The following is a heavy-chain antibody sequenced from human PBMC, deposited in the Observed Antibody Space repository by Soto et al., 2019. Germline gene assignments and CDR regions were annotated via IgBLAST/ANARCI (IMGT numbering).Heavy chain of an antibody. CDR2: ISYDGSNK. D-gene: IGHD6-19*01. CDR1: GFTFSSYA. V-gene: IGHV3-30-3*01. Sequence: QVQLVESGGGVVQPGRSLRLSCAASGFTFSSYAMHWVRQAPGKGLEWVAVISYDGSNKYYADSVKGRFTISRDNSKNTLYLQINSLRAEDTAVYYCVRGGSGWYKDGMDVWGQGTTVTVSS. J-gene: IGHJ6*02. CDR3: VRGGSGWYKDGMDV.